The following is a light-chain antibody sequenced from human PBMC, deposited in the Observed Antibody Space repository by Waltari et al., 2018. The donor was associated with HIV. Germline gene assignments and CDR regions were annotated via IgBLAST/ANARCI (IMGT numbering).Light chain of an antibody. Sequence: QSVLTQPPSVSGAPGQRVTISCTGSSSNIGAGYDVHWYQQLPGTAPKVMIYEVSKRPSGVSNRFSGSKSGNTASLIISGLQAEDEADYYCCSYASGSTFVFGTGTKVTVL. CDR1: SSNIGAGYD. CDR2: EVS. CDR3: CSYASGSTFV. J-gene: IGLJ1*01. V-gene: IGLV1-40*01.